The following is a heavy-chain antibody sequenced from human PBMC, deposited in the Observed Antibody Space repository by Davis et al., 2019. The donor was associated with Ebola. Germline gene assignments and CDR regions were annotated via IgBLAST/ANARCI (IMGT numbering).Heavy chain of an antibody. D-gene: IGHD2-15*01. Sequence: GGSLRLSCAASGFTFSVYYMSWIRQAPGKGPEWVSAISGSGGSTYYADSVKGRFTISRDNSKNTLYLQMNSLRAEDTAVYYCAKNQDCSGGTCYYYGMDVWGQGTTVTVSS. J-gene: IGHJ6*02. CDR1: GFTFSVYY. CDR2: ISGSGGST. V-gene: IGHV3-23*01. CDR3: AKNQDCSGGTCYYYGMDV.